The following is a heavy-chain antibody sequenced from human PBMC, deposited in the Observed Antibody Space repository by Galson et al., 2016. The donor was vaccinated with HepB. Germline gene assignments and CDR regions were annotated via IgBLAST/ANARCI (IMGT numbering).Heavy chain of an antibody. Sequence: AASGFTVTGNYVAWVRQAPGKGLEWVSVLYSGGPTYYAASVRGRFTISRDSSRNTPHLQMNSLRAEDTAVYYCADEGAGEDWAVVFGGQGTLVTGSP. CDR1: GFTVTGNY. D-gene: IGHD6-19*01. CDR2: LYSGGPT. J-gene: IGHJ4*02. V-gene: IGHV3-53*01. CDR3: ADEGAGEDWAVVF.